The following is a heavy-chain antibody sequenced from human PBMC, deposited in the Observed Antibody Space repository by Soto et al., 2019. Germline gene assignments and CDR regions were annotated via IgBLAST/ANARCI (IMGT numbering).Heavy chain of an antibody. Sequence: GGTLRLSCAASGFIFTNYAMNWVRQAPGKGLEWVSVIGGRGNSAYYADSVQGRFTISRDNSKNTLSLQMSSLTADDTAIYYCVREGRGSFDFWGRGTMVTVSS. CDR3: VREGRGSFDF. CDR2: IGGRGNSA. D-gene: IGHD5-12*01. CDR1: GFIFTNYA. V-gene: IGHV3-23*01. J-gene: IGHJ3*01.